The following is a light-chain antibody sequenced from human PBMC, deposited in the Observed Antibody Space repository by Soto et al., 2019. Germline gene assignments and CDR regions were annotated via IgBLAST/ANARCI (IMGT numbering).Light chain of an antibody. CDR1: QSISNY. CDR3: QQSYSTPRT. CDR2: AAF. J-gene: IGKJ1*01. V-gene: IGKV1-39*01. Sequence: DIQMTQSPSSLSASVGDRVTIACRTSQSISNYLNWYQQKPGKAPKLLIYAAFSLQSGVPSRFSGSGSGTEFNLTISSLQAEDFATYYCQQSYSTPRTFGQGTKVEIK.